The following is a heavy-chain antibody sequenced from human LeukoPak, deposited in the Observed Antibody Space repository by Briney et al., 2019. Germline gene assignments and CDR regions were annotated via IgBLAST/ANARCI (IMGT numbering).Heavy chain of an antibody. V-gene: IGHV1-69*05. J-gene: IGHJ5*02. D-gene: IGHD6-13*01. CDR1: GGTFSSYA. CDR3: ARDLGQHNWFDP. CDR2: IIPIFGTA. Sequence: GASVKVSCKASGGTFSSYAISWVRQAPGQGLERMGRIIPIFGTANYAQKFQGRVTITTDESTSTAYMELSSLRSEDTAVYYCARDLGQHNWFDPWGQGTLVTVSS.